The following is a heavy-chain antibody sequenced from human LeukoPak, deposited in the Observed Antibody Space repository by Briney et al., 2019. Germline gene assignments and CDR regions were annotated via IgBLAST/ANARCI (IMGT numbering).Heavy chain of an antibody. J-gene: IGHJ5*02. CDR2: INHSGST. CDR1: GGSFSGYY. CDR3: ARGTFIAAAGPEGGWFDP. Sequence: PSETLSLTCAVYGGSFSGYYWSWIRQPPGRGLEWMGEINHSGSTNYNPSLKSRVTISVDTSKNQFSLKLSSVTAADPAVYYCARGTFIAAAGPEGGWFDPWGQGTLVTVSS. D-gene: IGHD6-13*01. V-gene: IGHV4-34*01.